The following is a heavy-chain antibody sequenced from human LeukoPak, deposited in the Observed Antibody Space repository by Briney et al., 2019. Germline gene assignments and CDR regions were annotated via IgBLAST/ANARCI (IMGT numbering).Heavy chain of an antibody. CDR2: IYYSGST. J-gene: IGHJ4*02. V-gene: IGHV4-59*01. CDR3: ARDTGELPLDY. D-gene: IGHD1-26*01. CDR1: GGSTSSYY. Sequence: SETLSLTCTVSGGSTSSYYWSWIRQPPGKGLGWIGYIYYSGSTNYNPSLKSRVTISVDTSKNQFSLKLSSVTAADTAVYYCARDTGELPLDYWGQGTLVTVSS.